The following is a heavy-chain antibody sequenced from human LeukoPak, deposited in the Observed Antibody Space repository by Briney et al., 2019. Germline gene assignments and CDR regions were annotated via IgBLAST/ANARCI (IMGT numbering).Heavy chain of an antibody. CDR1: GVSISSYY. CDR3: VRSGGSYSPVDY. V-gene: IGHV4-59*01. CDR2: IYYSGTS. J-gene: IGHJ4*02. Sequence: AETLSLTCSVSGVSISSYYWSWIRQPPGKGLEWIWYIYYSGTSKYNPSLKSRVNISVDTSKHQFSLKLTSVTAADTAVYYCVRSGGSYSPVDYWGQGTLVTVSS. D-gene: IGHD1-26*01.